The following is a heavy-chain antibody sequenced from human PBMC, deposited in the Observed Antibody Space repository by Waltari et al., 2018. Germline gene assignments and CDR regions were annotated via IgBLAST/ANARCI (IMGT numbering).Heavy chain of an antibody. J-gene: IGHJ4*02. D-gene: IGHD3-10*01. CDR1: GGSISSGSYY. CDR3: ARASPGWFGAFY. Sequence: QLQLQESGPGLVKPSQTLSLTCTVSGGSISSGSYYWSWIRQPAGKGLEWIGRIYTSGSTNYNPSLKSRVTISVDTSKNQFSLKLSSVTAADTAVYYCARASPGWFGAFYWGQGTLVTVSS. CDR2: IYTSGST. V-gene: IGHV4-61*02.